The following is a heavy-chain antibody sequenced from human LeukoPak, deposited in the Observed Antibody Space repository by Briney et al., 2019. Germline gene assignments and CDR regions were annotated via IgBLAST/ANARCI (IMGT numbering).Heavy chain of an antibody. D-gene: IGHD3-3*01. CDR3: ATPIIDYGMDV. V-gene: IGHV1-24*01. CDR2: FDPEDGET. J-gene: IGHJ6*02. CDR1: GYIVTELS. Sequence: SVKVSCKVSGYIVTELSMHWVRQAPGKGLEWMGGFDPEDGETIYAQKFQGRVTMTEDTSTDTAYTELSSLRSEDTAVYYCATPIIDYGMDVWGQGTMVTVSS.